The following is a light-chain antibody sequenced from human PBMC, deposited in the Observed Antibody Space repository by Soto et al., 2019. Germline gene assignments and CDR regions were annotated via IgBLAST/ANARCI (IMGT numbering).Light chain of an antibody. V-gene: IGLV1-40*01. J-gene: IGLJ1*01. CDR1: SSNIGAGYD. Sequence: QSVLTQPPSVSGAPGQRVTISCTGSSSNIGAGYDVHWYQQLPGTAPKLLIYGNSKRPSGVPDRFSGSKSGTSASLAITGLQAEDEADYYCQSYDGSLSGYVFGTGTKLTVL. CDR3: QSYDGSLSGYV. CDR2: GNS.